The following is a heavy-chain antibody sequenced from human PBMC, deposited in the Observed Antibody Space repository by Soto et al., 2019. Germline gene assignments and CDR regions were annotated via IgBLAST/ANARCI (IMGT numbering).Heavy chain of an antibody. CDR1: GFGFSNYE. J-gene: IGHJ5*02. Sequence: PGGSLRLSCAASGFGFSNYEMNWVRQAPGKGLEWVSYISPGSRYPAYADSVKGRFTISRDNAKRSLYLQMMSLTAEDTAIYYCVRGGGGGLFDPWGQGTMVTVSS. CDR3: VRGGGGGLFDP. CDR2: ISPGSRYP. V-gene: IGHV3-48*03. D-gene: IGHD2-15*01.